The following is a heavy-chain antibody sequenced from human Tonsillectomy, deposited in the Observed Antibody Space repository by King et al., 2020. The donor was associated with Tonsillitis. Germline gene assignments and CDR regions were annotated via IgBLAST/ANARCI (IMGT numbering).Heavy chain of an antibody. V-gene: IGHV3-30-3*01. CDR3: ARDGYGSLSY. D-gene: IGHD3-10*01. Sequence: VQPVESGGGVVQPGRSLRLSCAASGFTFSSYAMHWVRQAPGKGLEWVAVISYDGSNKYYADSVKGRFTISRDNSKNTLYLQMNSLRAEDTAVYYCARDGYGSLSYWGQGTLVTVSS. CDR2: ISYDGSNK. J-gene: IGHJ4*02. CDR1: GFTFSSYA.